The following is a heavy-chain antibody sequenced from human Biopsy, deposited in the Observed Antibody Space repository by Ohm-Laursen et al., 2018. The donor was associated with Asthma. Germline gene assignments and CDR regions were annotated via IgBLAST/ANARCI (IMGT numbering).Heavy chain of an antibody. D-gene: IGHD2-2*01. CDR2: IKKDGSEK. J-gene: IGHJ6*02. Sequence: SLRLSCAASGFTFSSYAMHRVRQAPGKGLEWVANIKKDGSEKYYVDSVKGRFTISRDNAKNSLYLHMNSLRAEDTAVYYCARGGYCTSPTCPWGRYATDVWGQGTTVTVSS. CDR3: ARGGYCTSPTCPWGRYATDV. CDR1: GFTFSSYA. V-gene: IGHV3-7*01.